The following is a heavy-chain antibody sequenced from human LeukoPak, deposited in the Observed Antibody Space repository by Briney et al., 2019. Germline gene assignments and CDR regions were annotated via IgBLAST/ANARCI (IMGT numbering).Heavy chain of an antibody. D-gene: IGHD4-23*01. CDR2: IYYSGST. CDR3: ASAFYGGNPDAGY. V-gene: IGHV4-30-4*08. Sequence: PSQTLSLTCTVSGGSISSGDYYWSWIRQPPGKGLEWIGYIYYSGSTYYNPSLKSRVTISVDTSKNQFSLKLSSVTAADTAVYYCASAFYGGNPDAGYWGQGTLVTVSS. J-gene: IGHJ4*02. CDR1: GGSISSGDYY.